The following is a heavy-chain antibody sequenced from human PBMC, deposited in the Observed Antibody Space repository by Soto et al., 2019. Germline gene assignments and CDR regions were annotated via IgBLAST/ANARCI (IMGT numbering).Heavy chain of an antibody. CDR1: GFTFSSYS. Sequence: GGSLRLSCAASGFTFSSYSMNWVRQAPGKGLEWVSSISSSSYIYYADSVKGRFTISRDNAKNSLYLQMNSLRAEDTAVYYCARVTPGLPYYGMDVWGQGTTVTVSS. CDR3: ARVTPGLPYYGMDV. D-gene: IGHD2-15*01. CDR2: ISSSSYI. J-gene: IGHJ6*02. V-gene: IGHV3-21*01.